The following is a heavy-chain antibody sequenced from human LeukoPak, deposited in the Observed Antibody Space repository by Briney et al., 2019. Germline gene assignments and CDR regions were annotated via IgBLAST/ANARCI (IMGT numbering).Heavy chain of an antibody. CDR3: ARQNDFRLDY. CDR1: GYTFSSYW. D-gene: IGHD3-3*01. CDR2: IYPGDSDT. J-gene: IGHJ4*02. Sequence: RGESLQISCQGSGYTFSSYWIGWVRQVPGKGLEWMGIIYPGDSDTRYSPSLQGQVTISVDTSIGTAYLQWSSLKASDTAIYYCARQNDFRLDYWGQGTLVTVSS. V-gene: IGHV5-51*01.